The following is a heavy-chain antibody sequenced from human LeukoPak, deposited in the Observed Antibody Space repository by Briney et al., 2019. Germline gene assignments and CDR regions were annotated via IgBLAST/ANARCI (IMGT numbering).Heavy chain of an antibody. D-gene: IGHD2/OR15-2a*01. CDR3: ARRLYYFDY. CDR1: GGSISINSYY. J-gene: IGHJ4*02. V-gene: IGHV4-39*07. CDR2: IYYSGST. Sequence: SETLSLTCTVSGGSISINSYYWGRIRQPPGKGLEWIGSIYYSGSTYYNPSLKSRVTISVDTSKNQFSLKLSSVTAADTAVYYCARRLYYFDYWGQGTLVTVSS.